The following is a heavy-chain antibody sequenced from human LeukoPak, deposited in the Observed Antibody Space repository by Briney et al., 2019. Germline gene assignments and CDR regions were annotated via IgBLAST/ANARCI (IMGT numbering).Heavy chain of an antibody. Sequence: GESLKISCKGSGYIFSNYWIGWVRQMPGEGLEWMVIIYPGDSKTKYSPSFQGQVTISADKSISTAYLQWSSLKASDTAMYYCVRSSYVSGWYLDFDYWGQGTLITVSS. D-gene: IGHD6-19*01. CDR2: IYPGDSKT. CDR1: GYIFSNYW. CDR3: VRSSYVSGWYLDFDY. V-gene: IGHV5-51*01. J-gene: IGHJ4*02.